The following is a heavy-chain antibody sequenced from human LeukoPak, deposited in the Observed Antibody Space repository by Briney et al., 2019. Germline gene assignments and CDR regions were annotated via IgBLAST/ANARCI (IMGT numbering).Heavy chain of an antibody. J-gene: IGHJ4*02. CDR3: AKDLERHIVVVTASAVDY. CDR1: GFTFSSYA. D-gene: IGHD2-21*02. V-gene: IGHV3-30*18. Sequence: GGSLRLSCAASGFTFSSYAIHWVRQAPGKGLEWVAVISYDGSNKYYADSVKGRFTISRDNSKNTLYLQMNSLRAEDTAVYYCAKDLERHIVVVTASAVDYWGQGTLVTVSS. CDR2: ISYDGSNK.